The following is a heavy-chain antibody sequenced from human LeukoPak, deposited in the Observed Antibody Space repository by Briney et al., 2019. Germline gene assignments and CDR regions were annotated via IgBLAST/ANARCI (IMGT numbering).Heavy chain of an antibody. D-gene: IGHD6-13*01. V-gene: IGHV1-2*02. CDR2: INPNSGGT. CDR1: GYTFTGYY. CDR3: ARDPTYSSSWPYFDY. J-gene: IGHJ4*02. Sequence: ASVKVSCKASGYTFTGYYMHWVRQAPGQRLEWMGWINPNSGGTNYAQKFQGRVSMTRDTSISTAYMELSRLRSDDTAVYYCARDPTYSSSWPYFDYWGQGTLVTVSS.